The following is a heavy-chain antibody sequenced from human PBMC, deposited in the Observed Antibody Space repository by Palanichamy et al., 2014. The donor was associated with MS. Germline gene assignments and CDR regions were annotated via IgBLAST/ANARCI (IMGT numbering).Heavy chain of an antibody. V-gene: IGHV3-7*01. D-gene: IGHD1-1*01. Sequence: LECVANIKQDGSEKYYADSVKGRFTISRDNAKSSLYLQMNNLRVEDTAVYYCAREWNLRYWGQGTLVTVSS. CDR2: IKQDGSEK. CDR3: AREWNLRY. J-gene: IGHJ4*02.